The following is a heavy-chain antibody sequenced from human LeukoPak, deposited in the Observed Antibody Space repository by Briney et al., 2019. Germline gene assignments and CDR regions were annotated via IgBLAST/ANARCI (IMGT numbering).Heavy chain of an antibody. Sequence: GASVKVSCKASGYTFTSYGISWVRQAPGQGLEWMGWISAYNVNPNYAQKLQGRVTMTTDTFTSTAYMELRSLRSDDTAVYYCARDPPHYYDSSGYNFDYWGQGTLVTVSS. CDR2: ISAYNVNP. J-gene: IGHJ4*02. V-gene: IGHV1-18*01. CDR3: ARDPPHYYDSSGYNFDY. CDR1: GYTFTSYG. D-gene: IGHD3-22*01.